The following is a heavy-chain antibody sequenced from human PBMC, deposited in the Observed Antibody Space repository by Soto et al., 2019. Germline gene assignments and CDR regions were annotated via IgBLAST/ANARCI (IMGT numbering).Heavy chain of an antibody. Sequence: QVQLQESGPGLVKPSETLSLTCTVSGDSISIYYWTWVWQPPGKGLEWIGYVSHTGSTNYKPSLKTGVTRSVDSSKNALSLRLTSVTAADTAVYYCARDRSGFSYGSQDFLGLEVWGPWTVVTVSS. CDR2: VSHTGST. D-gene: IGHD5-18*01. CDR1: GDSISIYY. CDR3: ARDRSGFSYGSQDFLGLEV. J-gene: IGHJ6*02. V-gene: IGHV4-59*01.